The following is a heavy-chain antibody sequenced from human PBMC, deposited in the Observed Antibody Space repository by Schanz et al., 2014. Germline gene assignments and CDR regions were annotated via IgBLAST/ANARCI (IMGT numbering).Heavy chain of an antibody. D-gene: IGHD3-10*01. V-gene: IGHV3-73*01. CDR1: GFTFSGSV. J-gene: IGHJ6*02. Sequence: EVQLVESGGGLVQPGGSLRLSCVASGFTFSGSVMHWVRQASGKGLEWVGRIRSKADTYATTYAAPLKGRITISRDDSKNTAYLQMNSLKTEDTAVYYCCREGRKRDYHGLAGWGQGTTVTVSS. CDR3: CREGRKRDYHGLAG. CDR2: IRSKADTYAT.